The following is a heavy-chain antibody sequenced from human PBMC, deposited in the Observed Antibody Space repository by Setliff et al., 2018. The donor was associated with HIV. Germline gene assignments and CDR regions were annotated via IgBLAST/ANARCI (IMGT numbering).Heavy chain of an antibody. V-gene: IGHV1-46*01. CDR2: INPGGGNT. Sequence: ASVKVSCKASGYTFTNFYMHWVRQAPGQGLEWMGIINPGGGNTRYAQRFQGRVSMTRDSSTSTAYMELRSLRSDDTAVYYCARDRVVAWLVYDYWGQGTLVTVSS. CDR3: ARDRVVAWLVYDY. J-gene: IGHJ4*02. D-gene: IGHD6-19*01. CDR1: GYTFTNFY.